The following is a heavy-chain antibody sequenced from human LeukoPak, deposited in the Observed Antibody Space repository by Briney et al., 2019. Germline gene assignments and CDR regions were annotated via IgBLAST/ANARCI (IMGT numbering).Heavy chain of an antibody. CDR2: IWYDGSNK. Sequence: PGGSLRLSCAASGVTFSSYGRNWVRQAPGKGLEWVAVIWYDGSNKYYADSVKGRFTISRDNSKNTLYLQMNSLRAEDTAVYYCARSRSGGSLLCYWGQGTLVTVSS. V-gene: IGHV3-33*01. J-gene: IGHJ4*02. D-gene: IGHD3-3*01. CDR1: GVTFSSYG. CDR3: ARSRSGGSLLCY.